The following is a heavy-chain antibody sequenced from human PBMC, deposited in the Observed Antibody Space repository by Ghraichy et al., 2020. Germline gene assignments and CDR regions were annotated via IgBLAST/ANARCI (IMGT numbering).Heavy chain of an antibody. Sequence: GGSLRLSCAASGFTFSSFAMSWFPQAPGRGRGWVSAISGRGGSTFYADSVKGRCTISGDNSRNTLYLQMNSLRAEETAVYYCAKDLDSSGWYEGYYFDYWGQGTLVTVSS. CDR2: ISGRGGST. CDR3: AKDLDSSGWYEGYYFDY. D-gene: IGHD6-19*01. J-gene: IGHJ4*02. CDR1: GFTFSSFA. V-gene: IGHV3-23*01.